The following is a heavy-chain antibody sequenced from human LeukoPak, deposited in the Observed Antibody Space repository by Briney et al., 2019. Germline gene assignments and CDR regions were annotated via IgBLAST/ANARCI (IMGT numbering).Heavy chain of an antibody. J-gene: IGHJ4*02. V-gene: IGHV3-23*01. CDR3: ARGKGIAVSSFDY. CDR1: GFTFSSYA. CDR2: ISGSGGST. Sequence: GGSLRLSCAASGFTFSSYAMSWVRQAPGKGLEWVSAISGSGGSTYYADSVKGRFTISRDNSKNTLSLQMNSLRAEDTALYYCARGKGIAVSSFDYWGQGTLVTVSS. D-gene: IGHD6-19*01.